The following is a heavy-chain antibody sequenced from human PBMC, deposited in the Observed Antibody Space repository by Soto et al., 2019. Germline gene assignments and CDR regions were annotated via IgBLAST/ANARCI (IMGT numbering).Heavy chain of an antibody. V-gene: IGHV3-23*01. CDR1: GFTFSIYA. CDR2: GSRAGAYT. CDR3: VKYTVTEDLGES. J-gene: IGHJ5*02. D-gene: IGHD3-16*01. Sequence: EVQLLESGGDVVRPGGSLRLSCAASGFTFSIYAMGWVRQAPGQGLAWVAGGSRAGAYTFYADYVRGRFSISRDNSRDTVDLYMNALRGDDTAVSCCVKYTVTEDLGESWGQGTLVSVSS.